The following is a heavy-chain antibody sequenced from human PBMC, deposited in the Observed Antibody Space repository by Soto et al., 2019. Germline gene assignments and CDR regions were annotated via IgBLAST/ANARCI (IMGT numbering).Heavy chain of an antibody. CDR2: VYTSDYT. V-gene: IGHV4-59*13. J-gene: IGHJ6*04. CDR3: ASFAAQAGNRFCYNVSEV. Sequence: RWPPENDLEWIGYVYTSDYTRYSSSLKSRVTISVDTSKSQSYLRLNSVTAADTAVYYCASFAAQAGNRFCYNVSEVWGKGSTVTVSS. D-gene: IGHD3-3*01.